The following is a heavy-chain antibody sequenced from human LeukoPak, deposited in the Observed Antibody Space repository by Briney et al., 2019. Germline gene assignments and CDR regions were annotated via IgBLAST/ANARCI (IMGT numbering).Heavy chain of an antibody. V-gene: IGHV1-46*01. D-gene: IGHD4-23*01. CDR2: INPSGGST. CDR1: GYTFTSYY. J-gene: IGHJ4*02. CDR3: ARDLLDYGGNSGFDY. Sequence: ASVKVSCKASGYTFTSYYMHWVRQAPGQGLEWMGIINPSGGSTSYAQKFQGRVTMTRDTSMSTVYMELSSLRSEDTAVYYCARDLLDYGGNSGFDYWGQGTLVTVSS.